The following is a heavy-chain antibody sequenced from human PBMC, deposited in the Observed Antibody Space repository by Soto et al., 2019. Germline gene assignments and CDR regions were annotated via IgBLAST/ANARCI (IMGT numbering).Heavy chain of an antibody. CDR1: GGSISSSHW. CDR2: ISHSGTS. J-gene: IGHJ3*01. V-gene: IGHV4-4*02. CDR3: ARVVLSITRGAFDA. D-gene: IGHD1-20*01. Sequence: QVQLQESGPGLVKPSGTLSLTCAVSGGSISSSHWWTWVRQSPGKGLEYIGEISHSGTSNSNPSLKSRVTLSVDRSNNHFSLPLTAVPAADTAVYYCARVVLSITRGAFDAWGQGTPVIVSS.